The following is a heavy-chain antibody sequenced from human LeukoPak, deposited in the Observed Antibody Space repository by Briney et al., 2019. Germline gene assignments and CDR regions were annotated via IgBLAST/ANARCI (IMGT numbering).Heavy chain of an antibody. V-gene: IGHV3-23*01. CDR2: ISGSGGST. CDR3: AKDRGCSSTSCYDQESYSGY. Sequence: GGSLRLSCAASGFTFSSYAMSWVRQAPGKGLEWVSAISGSGGSTYYADSVKGRFTISRDNSKNTLYLQMNSLRAEDTAVYYCAKDRGCSSTSCYDQESYSGYWGQGTLVTVSS. D-gene: IGHD2-2*01. CDR1: GFTFSSYA. J-gene: IGHJ4*02.